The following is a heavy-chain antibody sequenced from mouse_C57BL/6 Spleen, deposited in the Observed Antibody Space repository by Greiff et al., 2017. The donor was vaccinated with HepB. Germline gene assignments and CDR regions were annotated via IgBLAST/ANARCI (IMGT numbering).Heavy chain of an antibody. CDR1: GYTFTSYT. Sequence: QVQLQQSGAELARPGASVKMSCKASGYTFTSYTMHWVKQRPGQGLEWIGYINPSSGYTKYNQKFKDKAKWTANKSSSTAYRQLSSLTSEDSAVYYCARKGADLYYFDYWGQGTSLTVSS. CDR3: ARKGADLYYFDY. D-gene: IGHD3-3*01. J-gene: IGHJ2*02. V-gene: IGHV1-4*01. CDR2: INPSSGYT.